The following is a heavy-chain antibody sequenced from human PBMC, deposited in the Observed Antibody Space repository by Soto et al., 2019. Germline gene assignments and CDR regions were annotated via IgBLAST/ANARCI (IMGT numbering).Heavy chain of an antibody. CDR2: IIPIFGTA. V-gene: IGHV1-69*01. Sequence: QVQLVQSGAEVTKPESSVKVSCKASGGTFSSSAISWVRRAHGQGLEWMGGIIPIFGTAHYAQKLPVRVTITADAYTSTAYMERSSVRSEATAVYYCARAPDHCRGGSCYSGLGWFDPWGQGTLVTVSS. CDR1: GGTFSSSA. D-gene: IGHD2-15*01. J-gene: IGHJ5*02. CDR3: ARAPDHCRGGSCYSGLGWFDP.